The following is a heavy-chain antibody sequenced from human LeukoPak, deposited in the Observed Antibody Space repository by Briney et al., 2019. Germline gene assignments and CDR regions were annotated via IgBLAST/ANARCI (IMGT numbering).Heavy chain of an antibody. CDR2: IDWDDDK. CDR3: ARIGTAQGVSVWAFDI. Sequence: SGPTLVNPTQPLTLTCTFSGFSLSTSGMCMTWIRQPPGKALEWLARIDWDDDKYYSTSLKTRLTISKDTSKNQVVLTMTNMDPVDTATYYCARIGTAQGVSVWAFDIWGQGTMVTVSS. V-gene: IGHV2-70*11. J-gene: IGHJ3*02. D-gene: IGHD3-16*01. CDR1: GFSLSTSGMC.